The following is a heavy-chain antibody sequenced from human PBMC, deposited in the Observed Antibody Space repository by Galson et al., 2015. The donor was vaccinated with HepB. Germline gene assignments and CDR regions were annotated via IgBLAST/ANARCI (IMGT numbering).Heavy chain of an antibody. CDR3: AKQLQWLVRIDWYFDL. Sequence: SLRLSCSASGLTFNKYAMRWVRQAPGRGLEWVASIGGSGSNTYYADSVKGRFTISGDNSKNTLFLQMNSLRAEDTALYYCAKQLQWLVRIDWYFDLWGRGTLVTVSS. D-gene: IGHD6-19*01. CDR2: IGGSGSNT. V-gene: IGHV3-23*01. J-gene: IGHJ2*01. CDR1: GLTFNKYA.